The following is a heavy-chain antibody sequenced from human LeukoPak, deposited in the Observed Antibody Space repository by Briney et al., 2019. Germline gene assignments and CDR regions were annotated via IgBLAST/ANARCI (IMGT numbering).Heavy chain of an antibody. Sequence: GGSLRLSCVASGFTFGSSAMTWVRQAPGKGLEWVSAISDTSVYTYYADSVKGRFTISRDNSKNTLYLQMNSLRAEDTAVYYCAKNYYDSTGYSYWGQGTMVTVSS. CDR1: GFTFGSSA. J-gene: IGHJ3*01. CDR3: AKNYYDSTGYSY. CDR2: ISDTSVYT. V-gene: IGHV3-23*01. D-gene: IGHD3-22*01.